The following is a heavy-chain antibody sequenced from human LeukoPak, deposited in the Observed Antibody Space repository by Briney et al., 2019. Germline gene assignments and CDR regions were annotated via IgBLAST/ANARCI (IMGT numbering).Heavy chain of an antibody. J-gene: IGHJ4*02. Sequence: GGSLRLSCAASGFTFSDYWIHWVRQAPGKGLVWVSRINTDGSITNYADSVKGRFSISRDNAKNTLYLQMSSLRAEVTAVYYCARDRGPRTGFMVREAYDYWGQGTLVTVSS. CDR2: INTDGSIT. CDR3: ARDRGPRTGFMVREAYDY. D-gene: IGHD3-10*01. CDR1: GFTFSDYW. V-gene: IGHV3-74*01.